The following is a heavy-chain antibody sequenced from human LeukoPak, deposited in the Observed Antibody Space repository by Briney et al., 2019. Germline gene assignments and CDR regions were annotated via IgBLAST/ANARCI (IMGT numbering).Heavy chain of an antibody. D-gene: IGHD4-11*01. J-gene: IGHJ3*02. Sequence: GGSLRLSCAASGFAFSSYSMDWVRQAPGKGLELVSYISSNSRTTYYADSVKGRFTISRDNAKNSLYLQMNSLRAEDTAVYYCARGLQVGAFDIWGQGTMVTVSS. CDR3: ARGLQVGAFDI. V-gene: IGHV3-48*04. CDR2: ISSNSRTT. CDR1: GFAFSSYS.